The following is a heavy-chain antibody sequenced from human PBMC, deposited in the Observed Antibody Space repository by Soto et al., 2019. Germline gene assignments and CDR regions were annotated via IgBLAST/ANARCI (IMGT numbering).Heavy chain of an antibody. CDR3: ATESGSTYGYFDH. CDR2: ISNSGST. Sequence: LSLTCTVSGGSVTSDEDYWTWIRQSPGKGLEWIGYISNSGSTGYNPSLKTRLSMSVDRSKNQFTLRLTSVTAADTAVYFCATESGSTYGYFDHWGQGTQVTISS. J-gene: IGHJ4*02. D-gene: IGHD5-18*01. V-gene: IGHV4-30-4*01. CDR1: GGSVTSDEDY.